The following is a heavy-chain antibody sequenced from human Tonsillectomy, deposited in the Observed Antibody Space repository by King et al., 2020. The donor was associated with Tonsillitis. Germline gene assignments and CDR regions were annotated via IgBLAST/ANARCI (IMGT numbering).Heavy chain of an antibody. J-gene: IGHJ6*02. D-gene: IGHD2-2*01. CDR1: GYTFTSYG. CDR3: ARVVPAAYSGISDYYYGMDV. V-gene: IGHV1-18*01. Sequence: VQLVESGAEVKKPGASVKVSCKASGYTFTSYGISWVRQAPGQGLEWMGWISAYNGNTNYAQKLQGRVTMTTDTSTSTAYMELRSLRSDDTAVYYCARVVPAAYSGISDYYYGMDVWGQGTTVTVSS. CDR2: ISAYNGNT.